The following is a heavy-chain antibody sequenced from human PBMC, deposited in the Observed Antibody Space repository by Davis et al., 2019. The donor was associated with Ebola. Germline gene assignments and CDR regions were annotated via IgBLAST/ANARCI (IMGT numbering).Heavy chain of an antibody. Sequence: MPSETLSLTCTVSGGSVSSSSHNWGWIRQPPGKGLEWIGSMYYTGTSYYNPSLKSRFTISVDTSKNQFSLKLSSVTAADTAVYYCARHPMYYYDSSGYYGRGYYFDYWGQGTLVTVSS. V-gene: IGHV4-39*01. CDR3: ARHPMYYYDSSGYYGRGYYFDY. J-gene: IGHJ4*02. CDR1: GGSVSSSSHN. CDR2: MYYTGTS. D-gene: IGHD3-22*01.